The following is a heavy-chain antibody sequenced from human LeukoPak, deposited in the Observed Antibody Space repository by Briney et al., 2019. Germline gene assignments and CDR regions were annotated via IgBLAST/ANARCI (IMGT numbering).Heavy chain of an antibody. Sequence: GGSLRLSCAASGFXFSTYVIHWVRQAPGKGLEWVALIWHDGSNKYYGDSVKDRFTISRDNSKNTLYLQMDSLRDEDTAVYYCARDRGYTYGHPLDYWGQGTLVTVSS. CDR3: ARDRGYTYGHPLDY. CDR1: GFXFSTYV. CDR2: IWHDGSNK. D-gene: IGHD5-18*01. V-gene: IGHV3-33*01. J-gene: IGHJ4*02.